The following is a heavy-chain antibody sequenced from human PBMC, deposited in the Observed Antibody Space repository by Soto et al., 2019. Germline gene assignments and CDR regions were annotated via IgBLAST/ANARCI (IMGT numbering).Heavy chain of an antibody. CDR1: GGSISSYY. CDR3: ARLADSISQQLVPNNWFDP. V-gene: IGHV4-59*08. J-gene: IGHJ5*02. D-gene: IGHD6-13*01. CDR2: IYYSGST. Sequence: PSETLSLTCTVSGGSISSYYWSWIRQPPGKGLEWIGYIYYSGSTNYNPSLKSRVTISVDTSKNQFSLKLSSVTAADTAVYYCARLADSISQQLVPNNWFDPWGQGTLVTVSS.